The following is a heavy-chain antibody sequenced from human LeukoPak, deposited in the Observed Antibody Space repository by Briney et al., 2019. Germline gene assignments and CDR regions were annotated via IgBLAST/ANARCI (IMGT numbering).Heavy chain of an antibody. CDR2: IWYDGSNK. D-gene: IGHD3-10*01. CDR3: APIWFGELLSVFDY. CDR1: GFTFSSYG. Sequence: GGSLRLSCAASGFTFSSYGMHWVRQAPGEGLEWVAVIWYDGSNKYYADSVKGRFTISRDNSKNTLYLQMNSLRAEDTAVYYCAPIWFGELLSVFDYWGQGTLVTVSS. J-gene: IGHJ4*02. V-gene: IGHV3-33*01.